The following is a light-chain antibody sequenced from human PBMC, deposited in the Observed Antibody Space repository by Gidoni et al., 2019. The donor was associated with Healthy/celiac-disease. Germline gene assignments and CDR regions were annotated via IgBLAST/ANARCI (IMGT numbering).Light chain of an antibody. CDR2: GNV. CDR1: NIGAGYD. CDR3: QSYDSSLSGCV. J-gene: IGLJ1*01. V-gene: IGLV1-40*01. Sequence: HSVLTQPPSVSGAPGQRVPISNIGAGYDVHWYQQLPGAAPKLLIHGNVNRPSGVPDRCSGSKYGTAASLAITGLQEEDEADYYCQSYDSSLSGCVFGTGTKVTVL.